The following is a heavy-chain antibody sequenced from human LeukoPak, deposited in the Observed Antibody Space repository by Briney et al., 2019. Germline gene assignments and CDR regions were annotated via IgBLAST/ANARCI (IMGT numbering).Heavy chain of an antibody. J-gene: IGHJ4*02. D-gene: IGHD1-26*01. CDR2: IWSDGSNK. Sequence: PGGSLRLSCAASGFTFSSYAMHWVRQAPGKGLEWVAFIWSDGSNKYYADSVKGRYTISRDNSKNTLYLQMNSLRPEDTAVYYCAKSLGATRGYFEHWGQGTLVTVSS. V-gene: IGHV3-30*02. CDR1: GFTFSSYA. CDR3: AKSLGATRGYFEH.